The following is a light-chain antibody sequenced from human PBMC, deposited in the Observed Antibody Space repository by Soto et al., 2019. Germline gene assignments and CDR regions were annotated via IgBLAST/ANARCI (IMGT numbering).Light chain of an antibody. CDR1: SSDVGANNY. V-gene: IGLV2-8*01. Sequence: QSVLAQPPSASGSPGQSVTISCTGTSSDVGANNYVSWYQHHPGKAPKLIIYDVTERPSGVPDRFSGSKSGNTASLTVSGLLSEDEADYYCGSYAGSNSWVFGGGTKLTVL. J-gene: IGLJ3*02. CDR2: DVT. CDR3: GSYAGSNSWV.